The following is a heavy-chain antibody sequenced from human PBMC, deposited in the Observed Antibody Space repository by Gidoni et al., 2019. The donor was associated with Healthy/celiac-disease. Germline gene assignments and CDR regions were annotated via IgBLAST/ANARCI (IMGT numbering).Heavy chain of an antibody. V-gene: IGHV3-30*03. CDR3: ARAGYNCSGGSCYPKGFDY. D-gene: IGHD2-15*01. J-gene: IGHJ4*02. CDR2: ISYDGSNK. CDR1: GFTFSSYG. Sequence: QVQLVESGGGVVQPGRSLRLSCAASGFTFSSYGLHWVRQAPGKGLEWVAVISYDGSNKYYADSVKGRFTISRDNSKNTLYLQMNSLRAEDTAVYYCARAGYNCSGGSCYPKGFDYWGQGTLVTVSS.